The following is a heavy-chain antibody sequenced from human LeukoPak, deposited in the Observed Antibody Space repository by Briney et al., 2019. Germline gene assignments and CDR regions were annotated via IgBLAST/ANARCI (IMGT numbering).Heavy chain of an antibody. Sequence: SETLSLTCTVSGGSISSSSYYWGWIRQPPGKGLEWIGSIYYSGSTYYNPSLKSRVTMSVDTSKNQFSLKLSSVTAADTAVYYCARDMPDHCSGGSCYQGGWFDPWGQGTLVTVSS. CDR3: ARDMPDHCSGGSCYQGGWFDP. CDR2: IYYSGST. J-gene: IGHJ5*02. D-gene: IGHD2-15*01. CDR1: GGSISSSSYY. V-gene: IGHV4-39*07.